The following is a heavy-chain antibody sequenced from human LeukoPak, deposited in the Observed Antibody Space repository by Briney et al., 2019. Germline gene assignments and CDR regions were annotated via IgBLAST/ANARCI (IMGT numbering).Heavy chain of an antibody. Sequence: PSETLSLTCAVYGGSFSGYYWSWIRQPPGKGLEWIGEINHSGNTNYNPSLKSRVTISVDTSKHQFSLRLNSVTAADTAVYYCASLRGASYYYDSSGYLGYWGQGTLVTVSS. V-gene: IGHV4-34*01. CDR1: GGSFSGYY. D-gene: IGHD3-22*01. J-gene: IGHJ4*02. CDR2: INHSGNT. CDR3: ASLRGASYYYDSSGYLGY.